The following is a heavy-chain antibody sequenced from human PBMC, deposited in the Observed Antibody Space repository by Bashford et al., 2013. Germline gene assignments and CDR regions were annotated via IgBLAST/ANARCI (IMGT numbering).Heavy chain of an antibody. V-gene: IGHV4-34*01. CDR3: ARGMYSGYSIKETGGFDI. D-gene: IGHD6-13*01. J-gene: IGHJ3*02. CDR1: GGSLTDSY. CDR2: IGHTGNT. Sequence: SETLSLTCTVYGGSLTDSYWSWIRQPPGKGLEWIGEIGHTGNTNYNPSLKSRVTMSVDTSKNQFSLNMSSVTAADMAVYYCARGMYSGYSIKETGGFDIWGQGTMVTVSS.